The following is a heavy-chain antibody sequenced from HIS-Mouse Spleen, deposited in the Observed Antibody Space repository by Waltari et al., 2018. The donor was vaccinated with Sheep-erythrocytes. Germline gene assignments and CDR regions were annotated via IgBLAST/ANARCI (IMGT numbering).Heavy chain of an antibody. J-gene: IGHJ4*02. CDR3: ARVASGDTFEY. CDR2: ISSSSSYI. D-gene: IGHD1-26*01. V-gene: IGHV3-21*01. CDR1: GFTFSSYS. Sequence: EVQLVESRGGLVKPGGSLRLSCAASGFTFSSYSMNWVRQAPGRGLEWVSSISSSSSYIYYADSVKGRFTISRDNAKNSLYLQMNSLRAEDTAVYYCARVASGDTFEYWGQGTLVTVSS.